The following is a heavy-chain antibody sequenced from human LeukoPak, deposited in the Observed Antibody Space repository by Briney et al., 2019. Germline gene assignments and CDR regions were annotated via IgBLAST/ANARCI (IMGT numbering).Heavy chain of an antibody. Sequence: TLSLTCAVSGGSINNNKWWNWVRQAPGKGLEWVAVIWYDGSNKYYADSVKGRFTVSRDNSKNTLYLQMNSLRAEDTAVYYCARDGTSGPDSYWGQGTLVTVSS. CDR2: IWYDGSNK. J-gene: IGHJ4*02. CDR1: GGSINNNKW. V-gene: IGHV3-33*08. D-gene: IGHD1-14*01. CDR3: ARDGTSGPDSY.